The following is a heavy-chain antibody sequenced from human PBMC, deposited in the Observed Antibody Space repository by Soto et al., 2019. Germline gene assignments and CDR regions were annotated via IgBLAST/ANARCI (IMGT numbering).Heavy chain of an antibody. CDR3: ARYGSGIPSDYYYYMDV. Sequence: QVQLQESGPGLVKPSETLSLTCTVSGGSISSYYWSWIRQPPGKGLEWIGYIYYSGSTNYNPSLKSRVTISVDTSKNQFSLKLSSVTAADTAVYYCARYGSGIPSDYYYYMDVWGKGTTVTVSS. J-gene: IGHJ6*03. CDR2: IYYSGST. CDR1: GGSISSYY. D-gene: IGHD3-10*01. V-gene: IGHV4-59*01.